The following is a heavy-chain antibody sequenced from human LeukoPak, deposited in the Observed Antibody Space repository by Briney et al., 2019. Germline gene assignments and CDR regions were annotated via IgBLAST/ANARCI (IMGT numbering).Heavy chain of an antibody. Sequence: GASVKVSCKASGYTFTSYDINWVRQATGQGLEWMGWMNPNSGNTGYAQKFQGRVTMTRNTSISTAYMELSSLRSEDMAVYYCARVYCSSTSCYLFAFDIWGQGTMVTVSS. V-gene: IGHV1-8*01. CDR1: GYTFTSYD. CDR2: MNPNSGNT. CDR3: ARVYCSSTSCYLFAFDI. J-gene: IGHJ3*02. D-gene: IGHD2-2*01.